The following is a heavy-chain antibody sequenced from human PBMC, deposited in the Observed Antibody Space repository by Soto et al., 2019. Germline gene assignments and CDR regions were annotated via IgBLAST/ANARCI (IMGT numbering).Heavy chain of an antibody. Sequence: EVQLLESGGGLVQPGGSLRLSCVVSGLTLRTSAMGWVRQAPGKGLEWVSVSGSSDSGGTTYTADSVKGRFTISRDNFENTLYLQMSSLRVEDTAVYYCAKVEGVIFNYYAMDVWGQGTTVTVSS. J-gene: IGHJ6*02. CDR2: SSDSGGTT. CDR3: AKVEGVIFNYYAMDV. D-gene: IGHD3-16*01. V-gene: IGHV3-23*01. CDR1: GLTLRTSA.